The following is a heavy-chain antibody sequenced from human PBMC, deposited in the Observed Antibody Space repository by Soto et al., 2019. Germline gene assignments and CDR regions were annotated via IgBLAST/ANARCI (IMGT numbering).Heavy chain of an antibody. CDR2: INSDGSSM. CDR3: AVIPRPGDGFDI. V-gene: IGHV3-74*01. D-gene: IGHD2-21*01. Sequence: SGGSLRLSCAASGFTFSSYWMHWVRQAPGKGLVWVSRINSDGSSMGYADSVKGRFTISRDNAKNTLYLQMNSLRAEDTAVYYCAVIPRPGDGFDIWGQGTMVTVSS. J-gene: IGHJ3*02. CDR1: GFTFSSYW.